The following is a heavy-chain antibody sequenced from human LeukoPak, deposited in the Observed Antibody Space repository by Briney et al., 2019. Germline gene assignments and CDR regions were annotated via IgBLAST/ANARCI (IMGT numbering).Heavy chain of an antibody. Sequence: ASVKVSCKASGYTFTGYYMHWVRQAPGQGLEWMGWINPNSGGANYAQKFQGRVTMTRDTSISTAYMELKRLRSDDTAVYYCARVMNREGTNYWGQGTPVTVSS. J-gene: IGHJ4*02. D-gene: IGHD1-14*01. CDR3: ARVMNREGTNY. CDR1: GYTFTGYY. CDR2: INPNSGGA. V-gene: IGHV1-2*02.